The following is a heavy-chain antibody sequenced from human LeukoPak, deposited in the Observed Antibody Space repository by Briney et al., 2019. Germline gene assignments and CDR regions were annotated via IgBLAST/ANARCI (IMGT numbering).Heavy chain of an antibody. Sequence: GGSLRLSCAASGFTFSTYAMSWVRQAPGKGLEWVSVISSSGGSTYYADSVKGRFTISRDNSKNSLYLQMNSLRAEDTAVYYCAKDHLGSGTYVLNFDYWGQGTLVTVSS. J-gene: IGHJ4*02. CDR1: GFTFSTYA. D-gene: IGHD3-10*01. CDR3: AKDHLGSGTYVLNFDY. V-gene: IGHV3-23*01. CDR2: ISSSGGST.